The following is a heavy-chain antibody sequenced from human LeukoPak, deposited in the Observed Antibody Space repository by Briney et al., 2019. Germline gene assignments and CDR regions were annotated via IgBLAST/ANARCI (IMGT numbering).Heavy chain of an antibody. CDR3: ARRFLPYYYDSSGYYDDAFDI. CDR1: GGSISSSSYY. Sequence: SETLSLTCTVSGGSISSSSYYWGWTRQPPGKGLEWIGSIYYSGSTYYNPSLKSRVTISVDTSKNQFSLKLSSVTAADTAVYYCARRFLPYYYDSSGYYDDAFDIWGQGTMVTVSS. D-gene: IGHD3-22*01. CDR2: IYYSGST. J-gene: IGHJ3*02. V-gene: IGHV4-39*01.